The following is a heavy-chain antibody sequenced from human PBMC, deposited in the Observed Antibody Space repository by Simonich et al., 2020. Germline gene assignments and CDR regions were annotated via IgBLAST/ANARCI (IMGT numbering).Heavy chain of an antibody. CDR1: GYTFTGYY. CDR2: VNPNSGGT. J-gene: IGHJ6*03. CDR3: ARGALTGDYYYMDV. D-gene: IGHD7-27*01. Sequence: QVQLVQSGAEVKKPGASVKVSCKASGYTFTGYYMHWVRQAPGQGLEGVGWVNPNSGGTNYAQKFQGRVTMTRDTSISTAYMELSRLRSDETAVYYCARGALTGDYYYMDVWGKGTTVTVSS. V-gene: IGHV1-2*02.